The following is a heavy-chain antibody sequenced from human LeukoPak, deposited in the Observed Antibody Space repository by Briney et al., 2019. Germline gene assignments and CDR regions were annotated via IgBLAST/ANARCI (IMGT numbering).Heavy chain of an antibody. CDR2: IYYSGSA. J-gene: IGHJ3*02. CDR1: GGSTSSSSYY. V-gene: IGHV4-39*02. Sequence: SETLSLTCTVSGGSTSSSSYYWGWVRQPPGKGLEWIGTIYYSGSAYYNPSLQSRVTIYVDTSRNQFSLKLSSVAAADTAVYYCAREHSGYDAFDIWGQGTMVTVSS. CDR3: AREHSGYDAFDI. D-gene: IGHD5-12*01.